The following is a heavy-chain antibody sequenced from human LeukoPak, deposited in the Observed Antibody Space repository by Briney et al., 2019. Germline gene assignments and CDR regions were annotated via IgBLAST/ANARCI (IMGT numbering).Heavy chain of an antibody. D-gene: IGHD2-15*01. J-gene: IGHJ4*02. V-gene: IGHV1-69*05. CDR2: IIPIFGTA. Sequence: SVKVSCKASGGTFSSYAISWVRQAPGQGLEWMGGIIPIFGTANYAQKFQGRVTMTTDTSTSTVFMELKSLRSDDTAVYYCARTARYCSGGSCSYYFDYWGQGTLVTVSS. CDR1: GGTFSSYA. CDR3: ARTARYCSGGSCSYYFDY.